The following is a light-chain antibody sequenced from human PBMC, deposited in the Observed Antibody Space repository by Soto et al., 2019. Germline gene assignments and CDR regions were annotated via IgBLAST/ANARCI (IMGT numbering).Light chain of an antibody. J-gene: IGLJ3*02. CDR1: SSNIGSNS. V-gene: IGLV1-44*01. Sequence: QLVLTQPPSASGTPGQRVTISCSGSSSNIGSNSVHWYKQVPGTAPKLLIYSNNQRPSGVPDRFSGSKSGTSASLAISGLQPEDEADYYCTSWDDSPRWVFGGGTKLTVL. CDR3: TSWDDSPRWV. CDR2: SNN.